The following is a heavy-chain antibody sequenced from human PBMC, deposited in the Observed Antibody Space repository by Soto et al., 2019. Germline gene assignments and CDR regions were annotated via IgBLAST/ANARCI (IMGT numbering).Heavy chain of an antibody. CDR1: GFTFSSYS. V-gene: IGHV3-21*01. CDR2: ISSSSSYI. D-gene: IGHD1-7*01. Sequence: GGSLRLSCAASGFTFSSYSMNWVRQPPGKGLEWVSSISSSSSYIYYADSVKGRFTISRDNAKNSLYLQMNSLRAEDTAVYYCARDRGGNYVAFDIWGQGTMVTVSS. J-gene: IGHJ3*02. CDR3: ARDRGGNYVAFDI.